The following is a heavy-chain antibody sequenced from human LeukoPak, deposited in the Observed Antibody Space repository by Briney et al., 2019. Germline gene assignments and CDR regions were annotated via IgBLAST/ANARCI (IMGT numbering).Heavy chain of an antibody. Sequence: SETLSLTCTVSGGSISSYYWSWIRQPPGKGLEWIGYIYYSGSTNYNPSLKSRVTISIDTSKNQFSLKLSSVTAADTAVYYCARSSSTVTKYFDYWGQGTLVTVSS. CDR1: GGSISSYY. D-gene: IGHD4-17*01. CDR3: ARSSSTVTKYFDY. V-gene: IGHV4-59*08. CDR2: IYYSGST. J-gene: IGHJ4*02.